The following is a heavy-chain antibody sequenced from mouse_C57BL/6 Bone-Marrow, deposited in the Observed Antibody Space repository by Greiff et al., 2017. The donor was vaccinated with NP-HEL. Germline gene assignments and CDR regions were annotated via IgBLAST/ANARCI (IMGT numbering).Heavy chain of an antibody. D-gene: IGHD2-1*01. V-gene: IGHV5-9-1*02. J-gene: IGHJ3*01. CDR3: TREKDGNYVFAY. CDR2: ISSGGDYI. CDR1: GFTFSSYA. Sequence: EVKLVESGEGLVKPGGSLKLSCAASGFTFSSYAMSWVRQTPEKRLEWVAYISSGGDYIYYADTVKGRFTISRDNARNTLYLQMSSLKSEDTAMYYCTREKDGNYVFAYWGQGTLVTVSA.